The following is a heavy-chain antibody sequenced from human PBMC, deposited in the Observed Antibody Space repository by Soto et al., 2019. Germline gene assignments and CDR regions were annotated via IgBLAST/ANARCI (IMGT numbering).Heavy chain of an antibody. V-gene: IGHV3-23*01. D-gene: IGHD2-15*01. CDR2: ISGSGGST. Sequence: GSLRLSCAASGFTFSSYAMSWVRQAPGKGLEWVSAISGSGGSTYYADSVKGRFTISRDNSKNTLYLQMNSLRAADTSVYYCARGISYLVVVTAATPFDFWGPGTLVTVSS. CDR1: GFTFSSYA. J-gene: IGHJ4*02. CDR3: ARGISYLVVVTAATPFDF.